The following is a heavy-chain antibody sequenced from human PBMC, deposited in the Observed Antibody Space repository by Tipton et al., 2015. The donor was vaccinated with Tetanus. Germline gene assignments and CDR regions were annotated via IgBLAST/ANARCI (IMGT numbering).Heavy chain of an antibody. CDR3: ARSMAAAGNAEYFQH. CDR2: ICPGDSDT. D-gene: IGHD6-13*01. J-gene: IGHJ1*01. CDR1: GYSFTSYW. Sequence: QLVQSGAEVKKPGESLKISCKGSGYSFTSYWSGWVRQMPGKGLEWMGIICPGDSDTRYSPPFQGQVTISADKSISTAYLQWSSLKASDTAMYYCARSMAAAGNAEYFQHWGQGTLVTVSS. V-gene: IGHV5-51*01.